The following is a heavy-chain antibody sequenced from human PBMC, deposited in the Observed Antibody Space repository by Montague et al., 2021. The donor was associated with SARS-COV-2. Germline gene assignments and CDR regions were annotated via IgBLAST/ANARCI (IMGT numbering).Heavy chain of an antibody. Sequence: SETLSLTCTVSGGSITGYYWSWLRLSPGKGLEWIAYIYDGGAVTSNPTLWRRVPISVDTSKNQLSLKVNSVTDADTAVYYCVRDHPYGGPRGACDIWGQGTLVTVSS. D-gene: IGHD4-23*01. V-gene: IGHV4-59*01. CDR2: IYDGGAV. J-gene: IGHJ3*02. CDR3: VRDHPYGGPRGACDI. CDR1: GGSITGYY.